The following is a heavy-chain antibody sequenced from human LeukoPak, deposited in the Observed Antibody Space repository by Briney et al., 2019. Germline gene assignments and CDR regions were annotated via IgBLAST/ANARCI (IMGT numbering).Heavy chain of an antibody. CDR1: GFTVSSNY. J-gene: IGHJ5*02. V-gene: IGHV3-9*01. Sequence: GGSLRLSCAASGFTVSSNYMSWVRQAPGKGLEWVSGISWNSGSIGYADSVKGRFTISRDNAKNSLYLQMNSLRAEDTAVYYCARDSDPYYDFWSGYYNFGWFDPWGQGTLVTVSS. CDR3: ARDSDPYYDFWSGYYNFGWFDP. D-gene: IGHD3-3*01. CDR2: ISWNSGSI.